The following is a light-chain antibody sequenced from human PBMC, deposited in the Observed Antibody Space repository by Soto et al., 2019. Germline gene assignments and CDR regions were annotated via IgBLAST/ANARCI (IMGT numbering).Light chain of an antibody. Sequence: QSALTQPASVSGSPGQSITISCTGTSSDVGNYNYVSWYQQHPGKAPKLMIYEVSNRHSGVSYRFSGSKSGNTASLTISGLQAEDEADYYCTSYTSYSTYVFGTGTKLTVL. CDR2: EVS. CDR3: TSYTSYSTYV. CDR1: SSDVGNYNY. J-gene: IGLJ1*01. V-gene: IGLV2-14*01.